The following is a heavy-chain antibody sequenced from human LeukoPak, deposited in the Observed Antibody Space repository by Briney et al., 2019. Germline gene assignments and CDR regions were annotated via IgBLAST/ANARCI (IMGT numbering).Heavy chain of an antibody. CDR3: ARGSQLLYCSGGSCYSDYFDY. CDR2: INHSGST. D-gene: IGHD2-15*01. Sequence: PSETLSLTCAVYGGSFSGYYWSWIRQPPGKGLEWIGEINHSGSTNYNPSLKSRVTISVDTSKNQFSLKLSSVTAADTAVYYCARGSQLLYCSGGSCYSDYFDYWGQGALVTVSS. CDR1: GGSFSGYY. V-gene: IGHV4-34*01. J-gene: IGHJ4*02.